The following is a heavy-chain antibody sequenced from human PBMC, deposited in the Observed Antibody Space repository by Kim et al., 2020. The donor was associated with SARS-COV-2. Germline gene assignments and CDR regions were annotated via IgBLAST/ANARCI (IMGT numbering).Heavy chain of an antibody. V-gene: IGHV1-69*01. D-gene: IGHD2-21*02. Sequence: PKLQGRLTIAADQSTHTAYMELSSLRSEDTAVYFCAREGAYSYGADTFDLWGHGTLVTVSS. CDR3: AREGAYSYGADTFDL. J-gene: IGHJ3*01.